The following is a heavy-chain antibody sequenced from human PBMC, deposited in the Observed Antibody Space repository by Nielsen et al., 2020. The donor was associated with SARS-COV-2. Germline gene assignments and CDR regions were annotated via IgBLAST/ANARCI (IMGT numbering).Heavy chain of an antibody. CDR3: ARESSSSDY. V-gene: IGHV3-7*03. D-gene: IGHD6-6*01. CDR1: GFTFSSYW. Sequence: GESLKISCAASGFTFSSYWMSWVRQAPGKGLEWVANIKQDGSEKYYVDSVKGRFTISRDNAKNSLYLQMNSLRAEDTAVYYCARESSSSDYWGQGTLVTVSS. CDR2: IKQDGSEK. J-gene: IGHJ4*02.